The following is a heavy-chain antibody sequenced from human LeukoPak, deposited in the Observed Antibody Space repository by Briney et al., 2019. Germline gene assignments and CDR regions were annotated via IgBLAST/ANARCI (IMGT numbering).Heavy chain of an antibody. CDR1: GYTFTSYD. V-gene: IGHV1-8*01. J-gene: IGHJ5*02. CDR2: MNPNSGNT. Sequence: ASVKVSCKASGYTFTSYDIHWVRQATGQGLAWMGWMNPNSGNTGYAQKFQGRVTMTRNTSISTAYMELSSLRSEDTAVYYCARVAGRSRGVFDPWGQGTLVTVSS. D-gene: IGHD3-22*01. CDR3: ARVAGRSRGVFDP.